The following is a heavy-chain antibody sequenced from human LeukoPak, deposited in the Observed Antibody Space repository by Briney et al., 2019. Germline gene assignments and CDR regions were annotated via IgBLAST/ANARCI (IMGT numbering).Heavy chain of an antibody. CDR3: ASSGSVGRFDY. Sequence: SETLSLTCAVYGVSFSGYYWSWIRQPPGKGLEWIGEINHSGSTNYNPSLKSRVTISVDTSKNQFSLKLSSVTAADTAVYYCASSGSVGRFDYWGQGTLVTVSS. J-gene: IGHJ4*02. CDR1: GVSFSGYY. V-gene: IGHV4-34*01. CDR2: INHSGST.